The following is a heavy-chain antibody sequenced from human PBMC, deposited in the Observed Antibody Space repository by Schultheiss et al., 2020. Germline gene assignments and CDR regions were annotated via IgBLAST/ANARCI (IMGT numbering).Heavy chain of an antibody. CDR1: GGSISSYY. CDR2: IYYSGST. CDR3: ARDRVAAAGTCNWFDP. V-gene: IGHV4-59*01. J-gene: IGHJ5*02. Sequence: SETLSLTCTVSGGSISSYYWSWIRQPPGKGLEWIGYIYYSGSTNYNPSLKSRVTISVDTSKNQFSLKLSSVTAADTAVYYCARDRVAAAGTCNWFDPWGQGTPITVSS. D-gene: IGHD6-13*01.